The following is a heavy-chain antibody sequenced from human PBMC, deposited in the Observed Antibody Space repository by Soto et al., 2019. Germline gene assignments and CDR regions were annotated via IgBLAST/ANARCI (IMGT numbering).Heavy chain of an antibody. V-gene: IGHV3-64*01. CDR2: TTSDGGNT. CDR1: GFTFSGNA. CDR3: ARVGPDQKHAFDI. J-gene: IGHJ3*02. Sequence: EVQLVESGGGLVQPGGSLRLSCEASGFTFSGNAMHWVRQAPGKGLEYVSSTTSDGGNTYYANSVKGRFTISRDNSKNTLYLQLGILSADDTALYFCARVGPDQKHAFDIWGQGTMVTVSS. D-gene: IGHD3-10*01.